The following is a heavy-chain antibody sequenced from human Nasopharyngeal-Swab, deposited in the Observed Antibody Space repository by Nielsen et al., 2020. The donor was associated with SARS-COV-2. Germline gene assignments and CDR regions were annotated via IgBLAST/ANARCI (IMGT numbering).Heavy chain of an antibody. CDR1: GFTFSNYW. V-gene: IGHV3-23*01. CDR2: VSESGDVT. CDR3: AMGSSGTTGEGY. Sequence: GESLKISCAASGFTFSNYWMAWVRQAPGKGLEWVSSVSESGDVTYYADSVKGRFTISRDNSKNTLYLQMNSLRAEDTAVYYCAMGSSGTTGEGYWGQGALVTVSS. D-gene: IGHD3-10*01. J-gene: IGHJ4*02.